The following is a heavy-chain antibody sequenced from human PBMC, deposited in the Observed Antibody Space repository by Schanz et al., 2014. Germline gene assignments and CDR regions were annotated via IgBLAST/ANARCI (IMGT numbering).Heavy chain of an antibody. CDR2: MNPNSGNT. D-gene: IGHD6-13*01. V-gene: IGHV1-8*02. CDR3: ARDGEAAAGCDY. CDR1: GYTFTSYD. Sequence: QVQLVQSGAEVKKPGASVRLSCEASGYTFTSYDINWVRQAPGQGLEWMGWMNPNSGNTGYAQKFQGRVTMTRHTSISTAYMELSSLRSEDTAVYYCARDGEAAAGCDYWGQGTLXTVSS. J-gene: IGHJ4*02.